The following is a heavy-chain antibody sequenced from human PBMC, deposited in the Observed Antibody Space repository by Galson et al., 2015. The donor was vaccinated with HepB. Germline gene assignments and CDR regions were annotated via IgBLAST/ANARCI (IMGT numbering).Heavy chain of an antibody. J-gene: IGHJ6*02. CDR1: GYIFTSYG. D-gene: IGHD2-15*01. CDR2: ISAYNGNT. CDR3: ARDSVEYCSSGSCYGGDYYYYYGMDV. Sequence: SVKVSCKTSGYIFTSYGISRVRQAPGQGLEWTGWISAYNGNTNYAQKLQGRVTMTTDTSTSTAYMELRSLRSDDTAVYYCARDSVEYCSSGSCYGGDYYYYYGMDVWGQGTTVTVSS. V-gene: IGHV1-18*04.